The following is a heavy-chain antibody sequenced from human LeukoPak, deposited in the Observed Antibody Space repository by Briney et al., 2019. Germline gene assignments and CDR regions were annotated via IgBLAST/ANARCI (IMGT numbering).Heavy chain of an antibody. CDR3: AKDLGDSSGYNPFDY. CDR2: TSDRGDYT. CDR1: GFTFTSYS. Sequence: PGGSLRLSCAASGFTFTSYSMSWVRQAPGKGLEWVSGTSDRGDYTYYADPVKGRFTISRDNSKNTLYLQVNSLRAEDTAIYYCAKDLGDSSGYNPFDYWGQGTLVTVSS. D-gene: IGHD3-22*01. J-gene: IGHJ4*02. V-gene: IGHV3-23*01.